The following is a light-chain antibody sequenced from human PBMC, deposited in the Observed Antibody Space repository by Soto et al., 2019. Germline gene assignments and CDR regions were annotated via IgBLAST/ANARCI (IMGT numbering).Light chain of an antibody. CDR3: QPSYISPNT. J-gene: IGKJ1*01. V-gene: IGKV3-15*01. CDR2: DAS. Sequence: EIVMTQSPATLSVSPGETATLSCRASQSVSSSLAWYQQKPGQAPRLLISDASTRAAGLPARVSGSGSGTEFTLNISSLESEDFAVNFCQPSYISPNTFGQGTKVQMK. CDR1: QSVSSS.